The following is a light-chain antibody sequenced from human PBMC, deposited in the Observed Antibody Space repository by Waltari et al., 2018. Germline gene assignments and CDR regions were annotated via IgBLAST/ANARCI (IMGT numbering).Light chain of an antibody. CDR2: DAS. CDR3: QQYDTLQLP. Sequence: DIQMTQSPSSLSSSCGDRVTITCQASQDIRNYLNWYQQKPGKAPKLLIYDASNLETGVPSRFSGSGSGTDFTFTISSLQPDDIATYYCQQYDTLQLPFGGGTKVEIK. V-gene: IGKV1-33*01. CDR1: QDIRNY. J-gene: IGKJ4*01.